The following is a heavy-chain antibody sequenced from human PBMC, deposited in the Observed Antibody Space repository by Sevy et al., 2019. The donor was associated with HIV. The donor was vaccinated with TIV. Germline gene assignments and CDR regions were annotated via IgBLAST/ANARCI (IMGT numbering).Heavy chain of an antibody. CDR3: AREGCTKPHDY. CDR1: GFTFSKYS. V-gene: IGHV3-23*01. J-gene: IGHJ4*02. CDR2: LSFGCGEI. D-gene: IGHD2-8*01. Sequence: GGSLRLSCAASGFTFSKYSMSWVRQPPGKGLEWVSTLSFGCGEINYADSVKGRFTIPRDNSKSSVYLKMKNLRPEDTAVYYGAREGCTKPHDYWGQRTLVTVSS.